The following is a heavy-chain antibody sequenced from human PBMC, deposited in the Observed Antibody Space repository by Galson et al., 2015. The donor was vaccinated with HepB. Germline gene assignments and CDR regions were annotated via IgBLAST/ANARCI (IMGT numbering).Heavy chain of an antibody. Sequence: SLRLSCAASGFTFSSYAMSWVRQAPGKGLEWVSAISGSGGSTYYADSVKGRFTISRDNSKNTLYLQMNSLRAEDTAVYYCAKDLYYYDSSTYPGGCDYWGQGTLVTVSS. V-gene: IGHV3-23*01. CDR2: ISGSGGST. J-gene: IGHJ4*02. CDR1: GFTFSSYA. D-gene: IGHD3-22*01. CDR3: AKDLYYYDSSTYPGGCDY.